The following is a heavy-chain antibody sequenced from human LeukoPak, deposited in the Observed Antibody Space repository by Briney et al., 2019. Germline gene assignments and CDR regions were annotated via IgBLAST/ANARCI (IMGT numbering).Heavy chain of an antibody. J-gene: IGHJ4*02. CDR2: INHSGST. CDR3: ARGWAVAARGGFDY. V-gene: IGHV4-34*01. CDR1: GGSFSGYY. D-gene: IGHD6-19*01. Sequence: SETLSLTCAVYGGSFSGYYWSWIRQPPGKGLGWIGEINHSGSTNYNSSLKSRVTISVDTSKNQFSLKLSSVTAADTAVYYCARGWAVAARGGFDYWGQGTLVTVSS.